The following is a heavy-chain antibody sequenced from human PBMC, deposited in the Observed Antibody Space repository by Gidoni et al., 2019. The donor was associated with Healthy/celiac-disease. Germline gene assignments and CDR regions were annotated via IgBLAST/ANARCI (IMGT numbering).Heavy chain of an antibody. V-gene: IGHV3-20*04. CDR2: SNWNGGST. CDR3: ARAEYRSSGWTPSY. Sequence: EVQLVESGGGVVRPGGSLRLSCCASGFTFGDYGMSWVRQAPGKGLEWVSGSNWNGGSTGYADSVKGRFTISRDNAKNSLYLQMNSLRAEDTALYYCARAEYRSSGWTPSYWGQGTLVTVSS. J-gene: IGHJ4*02. D-gene: IGHD6-19*01. CDR1: GFTFGDYG.